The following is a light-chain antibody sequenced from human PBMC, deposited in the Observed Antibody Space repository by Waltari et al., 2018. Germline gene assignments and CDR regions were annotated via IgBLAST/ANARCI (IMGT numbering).Light chain of an antibody. Sequence: DIRMSQPPSYVSASVGAGVTITCRASQDVTKYLAWYQQKPGRAPKVLIFDVSTLQSGVPSRFSGSGSGTEFSLTISSLQPEDFATYYCQQGDSLPPTFGQGTKVEI. CDR2: DVS. V-gene: IGKV1-12*01. CDR1: QDVTKY. CDR3: QQGDSLPPT. J-gene: IGKJ1*01.